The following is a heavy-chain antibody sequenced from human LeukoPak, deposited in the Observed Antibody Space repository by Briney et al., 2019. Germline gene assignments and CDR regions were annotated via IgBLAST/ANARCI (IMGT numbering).Heavy chain of an antibody. CDR3: ARVITVYNDYEEVAEYFQH. V-gene: IGHV3-30*02. D-gene: IGHD4-17*01. CDR1: GFTFSNYA. J-gene: IGHJ1*01. Sequence: GSLRLSCAASGFTFSNYAIHWVRQAPGKGLEWVAFIRYDGSNKYYVDSVKGRFTISRDNSKNSLYLQMNSLRAEDTAVYYCARVITVYNDYEEVAEYFQHWGQGTLVIVSS. CDR2: IRYDGSNK.